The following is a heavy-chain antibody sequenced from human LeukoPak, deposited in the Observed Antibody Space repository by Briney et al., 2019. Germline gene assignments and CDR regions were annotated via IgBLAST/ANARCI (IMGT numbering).Heavy chain of an antibody. CDR3: AKDRGMVRGVTGYMDV. CDR2: INQDASAK. V-gene: IGHV3-7*03. J-gene: IGHJ6*03. Sequence: GGSLRLSCAASGFSFTYFWMTWVRQAPGKGLEWVANINQDASAKYYVDSVKGRFTISRDNAKKSLYLLMNNLTAEDTAVYYCAKDRGMVRGVTGYMDVWGKGTTVTISS. D-gene: IGHD3-10*01. CDR1: GFSFTYFW.